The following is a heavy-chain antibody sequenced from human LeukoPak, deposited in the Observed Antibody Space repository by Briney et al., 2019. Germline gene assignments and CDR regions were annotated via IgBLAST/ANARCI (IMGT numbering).Heavy chain of an antibody. J-gene: IGHJ4*02. Sequence: GGSLRLSCAASGFTFSSYRMSWVRQAPGKGLEWVSSINDSGGNTYNADSVKGRFTISRDNSKNTLYLQMNSLRAEDTAVYYCAKETRVAGWYSDYWGQGTLVAVSS. CDR3: AKETRVAGWYSDY. V-gene: IGHV3-23*01. CDR1: GFTFSSYR. D-gene: IGHD6-19*01. CDR2: INDSGGNT.